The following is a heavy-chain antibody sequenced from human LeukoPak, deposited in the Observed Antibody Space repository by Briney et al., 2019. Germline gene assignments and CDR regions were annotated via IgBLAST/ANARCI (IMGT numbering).Heavy chain of an antibody. CDR2: ISSSSSTI. Sequence: PGGSLRLSCAASGFTFSSYSMNWVRQAPGKGLEWVSYISSSSSTIYYADSVKGRFTISRDNAKNSLYLQMNSLRAEDTAVYYCARERPRNYYDSSGPIRYWGQGTLVTVSS. CDR1: GFTFSSYS. J-gene: IGHJ4*02. CDR3: ARERPRNYYDSSGPIRY. D-gene: IGHD3-22*01. V-gene: IGHV3-48*01.